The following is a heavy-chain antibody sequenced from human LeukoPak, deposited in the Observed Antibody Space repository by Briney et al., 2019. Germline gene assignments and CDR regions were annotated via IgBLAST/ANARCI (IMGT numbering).Heavy chain of an antibody. V-gene: IGHV7-4-1*02. Sequence: ASVKVSCKAPGYTFTSYAMNWVRQAPGQGLEWMGWINTNTGNPTYAQGFTGRFVFSLDTSVSTAYLQISSLKAEDTAVYYCARDAYYYDSSAPGDVWGQGTMVTVSS. D-gene: IGHD3-22*01. CDR3: ARDAYYYDSSAPGDV. J-gene: IGHJ6*02. CDR1: GYTFTSYA. CDR2: INTNTGNP.